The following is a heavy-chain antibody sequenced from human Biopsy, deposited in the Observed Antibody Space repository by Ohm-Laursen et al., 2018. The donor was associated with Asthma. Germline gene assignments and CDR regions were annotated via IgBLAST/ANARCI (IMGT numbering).Heavy chain of an antibody. V-gene: IGHV3-23*01. CDR1: GFTFSSSA. CDR3: AKDFRGIAVAGDRGFDY. CDR2: ITGSGGTT. D-gene: IGHD6-19*01. J-gene: IGHJ4*02. Sequence: SLRLSCAASGFTFSSSAMSWVRQAPGKGLERVSAITGSGGTTYYADSVRGRFTISRDNSKSTLFLQMDSLSAEDTAVYYCAKDFRGIAVAGDRGFDYWGQGTLVPVSS.